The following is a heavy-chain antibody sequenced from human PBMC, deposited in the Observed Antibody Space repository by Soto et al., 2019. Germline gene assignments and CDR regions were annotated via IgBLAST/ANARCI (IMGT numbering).Heavy chain of an antibody. CDR1: GGTFSSYA. CDR3: ARDLFSGHGVGDLEFDY. Sequence: QVQLVQSGAEVKKPGSSVKVSCKASGGTFSSYAISWVRQAPGQGLEWMGGIIPIFGTANYAQKFQGRVTITADESTSTADMELSSLRSEDTAVYYCARDLFSGHGVGDLEFDYWGQGTLVTVSS. CDR2: IIPIFGTA. J-gene: IGHJ4*02. D-gene: IGHD3-16*01. V-gene: IGHV1-69*01.